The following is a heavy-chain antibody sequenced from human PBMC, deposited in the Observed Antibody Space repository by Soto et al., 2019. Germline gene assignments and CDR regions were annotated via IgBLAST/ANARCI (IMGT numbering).Heavy chain of an antibody. CDR1: GDSISSDKW. D-gene: IGHD5-18*01. Sequence: SETLSLTCAVSGDSISSDKWLSWVRQPPGKGLEWIGEIHHSGNTNYNPSLKSRVIISVDTSKNQVSLKLSSVPAADTAVYIWVRGYPWVGFDYWGQGTLVTVSS. V-gene: IGHV4-4*02. CDR2: IHHSGNT. J-gene: IGHJ4*02. CDR3: VRGYPWVGFDY.